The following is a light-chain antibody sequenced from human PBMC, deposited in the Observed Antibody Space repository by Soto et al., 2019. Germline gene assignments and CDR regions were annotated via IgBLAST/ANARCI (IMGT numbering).Light chain of an antibody. CDR2: DAF. CDR3: QKYDNLPSLT. Sequence: IQMTQSPSSLSASVGDRVTITCQASQDIRNYLNWYQQKPGKAPKLLLYDAFNLETGVPSRFRGSRSGRDFSLTISSLQPEDTGTYYCQKYDNLPSLTFGGGTKVEIK. CDR1: QDIRNY. J-gene: IGKJ4*02. V-gene: IGKV1-33*01.